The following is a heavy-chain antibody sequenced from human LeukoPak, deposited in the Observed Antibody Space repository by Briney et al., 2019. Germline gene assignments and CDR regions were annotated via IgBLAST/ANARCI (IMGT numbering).Heavy chain of an antibody. CDR3: ARGRLDGWFGP. V-gene: IGHV4-59*01. CDR1: GGSISSYY. J-gene: IGHJ5*02. Sequence: SETLSLTCTVSGGSISSYYWNWIRQPPGKGLEWIGYIYYSGSTNYNPSLRSRVTISVDTSKNQFSLKVSSVTAADTAVYYCARGRLDGWFGPWGQGALVTVSS. D-gene: IGHD5-24*01. CDR2: IYYSGST.